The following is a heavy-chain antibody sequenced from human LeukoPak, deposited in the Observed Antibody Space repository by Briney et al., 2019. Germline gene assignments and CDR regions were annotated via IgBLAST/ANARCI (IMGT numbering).Heavy chain of an antibody. CDR2: INHSGST. CDR3: ARGRRLYGSGSYYRPNWFDP. CDR1: GGSFSGYY. J-gene: IGHJ5*02. D-gene: IGHD3-10*01. V-gene: IGHV4-34*01. Sequence: PSETLSLTCAVYGGSFSGYYWSWIRQPPGKGLEWIGEINHSGSTNYNPSLKSRVTISVDTSKNQFSLKLSPVTAADTAVYYCARGRRLYGSGSYYRPNWFDPWGQGTLVAVSS.